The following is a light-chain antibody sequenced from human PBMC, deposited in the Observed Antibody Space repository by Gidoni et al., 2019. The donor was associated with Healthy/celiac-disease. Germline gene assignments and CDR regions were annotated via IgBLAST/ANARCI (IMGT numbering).Light chain of an antibody. CDR1: QSVSSSY. CDR2: GAS. CDR3: QQYGSPPNT. V-gene: IGKV3-20*01. J-gene: IGKJ2*01. Sequence: EIVLTQSPGTLSLSPGERATLSCRASQSVSSSYLAWYQQKPGQAPRLLIYGASSRATGIPDRFSGSGSGTDFTLTISRLEPEGFAVYYCQQYGSPPNTFGQGTKLEIK.